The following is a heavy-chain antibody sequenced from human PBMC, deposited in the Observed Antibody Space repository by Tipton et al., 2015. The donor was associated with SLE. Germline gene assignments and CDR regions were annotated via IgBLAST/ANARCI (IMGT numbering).Heavy chain of an antibody. D-gene: IGHD2-15*01. V-gene: IGHV4-59*11. CDR1: CGSISSHY. CDR3: AGAWQGYCSGGTCYVLDY. Sequence: TLSLTCTVSCGSISSHYWSWIRQPPGKGLEWIGYISYSETTNYNPSPKSRVTISVDTSKNQFSLKLRSVTAADTAVYYCAGAWQGYCSGGTCYVLDYWGQGTLVTVAS. J-gene: IGHJ4*02. CDR2: ISYSETT.